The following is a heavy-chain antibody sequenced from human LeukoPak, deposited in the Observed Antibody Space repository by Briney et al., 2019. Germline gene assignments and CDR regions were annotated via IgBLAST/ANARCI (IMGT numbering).Heavy chain of an antibody. CDR3: AREGVAARRFDY. J-gene: IGHJ4*02. V-gene: IGHV1-46*01. D-gene: IGHD6-6*01. CDR2: INPSGGST. Sequence: ASVKVSCKASGYTFTSYYMHWVRQAPGQGLEWMGIINPSGGSTSYAQKFQGRVTMTRDMSTSTVYMELSSLRSEDTAVYYCAREGVAARRFDYWGQGTLVTVSS. CDR1: GYTFTSYY.